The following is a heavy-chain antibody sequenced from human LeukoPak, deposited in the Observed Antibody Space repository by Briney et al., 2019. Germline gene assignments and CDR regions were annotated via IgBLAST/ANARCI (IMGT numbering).Heavy chain of an antibody. CDR2: ISWNSGSI. Sequence: GGSLRLSCAASGFTFDDYAMHWVRQAPGKGLEWVSGISWNSGSIGYADSVKGRFTISRDNAKNSLYLQMNSLRAEDTALYYCAKDIAGLLWFGGYMGNAFDIWGQGTMVTVSS. V-gene: IGHV3-9*01. D-gene: IGHD3-10*01. CDR3: AKDIAGLLWFGGYMGNAFDI. CDR1: GFTFDDYA. J-gene: IGHJ3*02.